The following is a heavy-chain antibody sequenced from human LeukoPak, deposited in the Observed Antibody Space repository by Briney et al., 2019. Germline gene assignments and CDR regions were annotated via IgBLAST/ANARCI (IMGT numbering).Heavy chain of an antibody. V-gene: IGHV3-21*01. J-gene: IGHJ6*02. CDR2: ISSSSSYI. Sequence: GGSLRLSCAASGFTFSSYSMNWVRQAPGKGPEWVSSISSSSSYIYYADSVKGRFTISRDNAKNSLYLQMNSLRAEDTAVYYCARDLVPYLTSVYYGMDVWGQGTTVTVSS. CDR1: GFTFSSYS. CDR3: ARDLVPYLTSVYYGMDV. D-gene: IGHD2-21*01.